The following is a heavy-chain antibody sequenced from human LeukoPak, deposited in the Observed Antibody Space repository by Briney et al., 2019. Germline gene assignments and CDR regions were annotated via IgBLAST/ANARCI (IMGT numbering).Heavy chain of an antibody. CDR1: GGSFSGYY. V-gene: IGHV4-34*01. Sequence: SETLSLTCAVYGGSFSGYYWSWIRQPPGKGLEWIGGINHSGSTNYNPSLKSLVAISLDTSKNQSSLKLSSVTAADTAVYYCARGRQLLWFGTQGNYYYYMDVWGKGTTVTVSS. CDR2: INHSGST. J-gene: IGHJ6*03. CDR3: ARGRQLLWFGTQGNYYYYMDV. D-gene: IGHD3-10*01.